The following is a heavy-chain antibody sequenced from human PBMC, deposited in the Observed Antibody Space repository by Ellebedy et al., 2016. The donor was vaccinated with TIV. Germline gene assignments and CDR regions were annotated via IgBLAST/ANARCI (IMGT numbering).Heavy chain of an antibody. J-gene: IGHJ4*02. V-gene: IGHV4-59*01. Sequence: MPSETLSLTCTVSGGSISSYYWSRIRQPPGKGLEWIGYIYYTGSTNYNPSLKSRVTISVDTSKNQFSLNLNYVTAADTALYYCARGGRSGLAHCAGDCYLGHWGQGILVTVSS. CDR1: GGSISSYY. D-gene: IGHD2-21*02. CDR3: ARGGRSGLAHCAGDCYLGH. CDR2: IYYTGST.